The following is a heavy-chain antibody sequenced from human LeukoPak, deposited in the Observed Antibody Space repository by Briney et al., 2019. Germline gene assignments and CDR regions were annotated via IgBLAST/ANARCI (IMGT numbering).Heavy chain of an antibody. CDR2: ISYDGSKI. J-gene: IGHJ4*02. V-gene: IGHV3-30*18. Sequence: PGGSLRLSCAASGFTFSSYGMHWVRQAPGKGLEWVAVISYDGSKIFYADSVKGRFIISRDSSKNTLYLQMNSLRAEDTAVYYCAKAPYSNNWYPLGDSWGQGALVTVPS. CDR1: GFTFSSYG. D-gene: IGHD6-13*01. CDR3: AKAPYSNNWYPLGDS.